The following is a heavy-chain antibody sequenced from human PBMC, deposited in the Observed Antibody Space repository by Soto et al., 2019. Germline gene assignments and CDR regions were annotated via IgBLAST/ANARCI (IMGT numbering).Heavy chain of an antibody. Sequence: GGSLRLSCAASEFTLNDVWMSWVRQAPGKGLEWLGRIRSKTDGGTADYAAPVKGRFTISRDDSKNTVYLQMDSLKTEDTAVYYCNTDIGDTWYSYYLDHWGQVALVTVSS. V-gene: IGHV3-15*01. J-gene: IGHJ4*02. CDR3: NTDIGDTWYSYYLDH. CDR1: EFTLNDVW. D-gene: IGHD6-13*01. CDR2: IRSKTDGGTA.